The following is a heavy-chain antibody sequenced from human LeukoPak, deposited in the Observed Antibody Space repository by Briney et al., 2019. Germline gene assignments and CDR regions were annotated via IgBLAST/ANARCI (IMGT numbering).Heavy chain of an antibody. CDR2: IIPIFGTA. J-gene: IGHJ5*02. CDR3: ARDAEYSSSLNWFDP. D-gene: IGHD6-6*01. Sequence: SVKVSCKASGGTFSSYAISWVRQAPGQGLEWTGGIIPIFGTANYAQKFQGRVTITTDESTSTAYMELSSLRSEDTAVYYCARDAEYSSSLNWFDPWGQGTLVTVSS. CDR1: GGTFSSYA. V-gene: IGHV1-69*05.